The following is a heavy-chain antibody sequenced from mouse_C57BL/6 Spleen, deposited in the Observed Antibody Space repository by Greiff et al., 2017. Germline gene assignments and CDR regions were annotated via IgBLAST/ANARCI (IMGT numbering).Heavy chain of an antibody. CDR1: GFTFSDAW. CDR3: TRRYYGRPFAY. Sequence: EVNVVESGGGLVQPGGSMKLSCAASGFTFSDAWMDWVRQSPEKGLAWVAEIRNKANNHATYYAESVQGRFTISRDDFKSSVYLQMNSLRADDTGSYYCTRRYYGRPFAYWGQGTLVTVCA. J-gene: IGHJ3*01. D-gene: IGHD1-1*01. CDR2: IRNKANNHAT. V-gene: IGHV6-6*01.